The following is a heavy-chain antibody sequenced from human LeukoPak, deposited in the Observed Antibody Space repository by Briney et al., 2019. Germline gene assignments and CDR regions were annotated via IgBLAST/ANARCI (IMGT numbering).Heavy chain of an antibody. D-gene: IGHD4-23*01. V-gene: IGHV4-61*02. CDR2: IYTSGST. CDR3: ARDPPQTTVVTGDAFDI. CDR1: GGSISSGSYY. J-gene: IGHJ3*02. Sequence: SQTLSLTCTVSGGSISSGSYYWSWIRQPAGKGLEWIGRIYTSGSTNYNPSLKSRVTISVDTSKSQFSLKLSSVTAADTAVYYCARDPPQTTVVTGDAFDIWGQGTMVTVSS.